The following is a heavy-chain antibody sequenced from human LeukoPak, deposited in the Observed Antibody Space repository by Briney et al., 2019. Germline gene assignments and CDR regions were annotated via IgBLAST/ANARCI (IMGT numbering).Heavy chain of an antibody. D-gene: IGHD3-22*01. J-gene: IGHJ4*02. CDR2: IYYSGST. CDR1: GGSISSGGYY. V-gene: IGHV4-31*03. Sequence: SETLSLTCTVSGGSISSGGYYWSWIRQHPGKGLEWIGYIYYSGSTYYNPSLKSRVNISVDTSKNQFSLKLSSVTAADTAVYYCARAITYYYDSSGYHPAPYYFDYWGQGTLVTVSS. CDR3: ARAITYYYDSSGYHPAPYYFDY.